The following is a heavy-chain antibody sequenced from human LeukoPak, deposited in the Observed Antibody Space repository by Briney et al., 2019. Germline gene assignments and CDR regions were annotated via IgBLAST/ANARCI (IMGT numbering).Heavy chain of an antibody. Sequence: GGSLRLSCEASGFTFGSYYMSWVRQAPGKGLEWVANIKQDGSEKYYVDSVKGRFTISRDNAKNSLYLQMNSLRAEDTAVYYCASASSSGPYYFDYWGQGTLVTVSS. CDR2: IKQDGSEK. V-gene: IGHV3-7*01. D-gene: IGHD6-19*01. CDR1: GFTFGSYY. J-gene: IGHJ4*02. CDR3: ASASSSGPYYFDY.